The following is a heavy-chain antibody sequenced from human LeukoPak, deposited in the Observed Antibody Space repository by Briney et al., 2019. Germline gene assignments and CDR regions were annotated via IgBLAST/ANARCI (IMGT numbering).Heavy chain of an antibody. J-gene: IGHJ6*02. D-gene: IGHD2-15*01. CDR3: ARGQAAATYGMDV. Sequence: SGGSLRLSCAASGFTFSSYAMHWVRQAPGKGLEWVAVISYDGSNKYYADSVKGRFTISRDNSKNTLYLQMNSLRAEDTAVYYCARGQAAATYGMDVWGQGTTVTVSS. CDR1: GFTFSSYA. V-gene: IGHV3-30-3*01. CDR2: ISYDGSNK.